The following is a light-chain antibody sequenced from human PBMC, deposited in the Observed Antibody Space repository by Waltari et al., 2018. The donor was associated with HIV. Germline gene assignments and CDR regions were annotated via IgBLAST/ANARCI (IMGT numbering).Light chain of an antibody. CDR3: QQRSTWPGPT. J-gene: IGKJ4*01. Sequence: ELVLTQSPATLSLSPGERATLSCRASQRVGDYLAWYQQKPGQAPKLFIYDASNRATGIPARFSGSGFGTDFTLTISSLEPEDFAVYYCQQRSTWPGPTFGGGTKVEI. CDR2: DAS. CDR1: QRVGDY. V-gene: IGKV3-11*01.